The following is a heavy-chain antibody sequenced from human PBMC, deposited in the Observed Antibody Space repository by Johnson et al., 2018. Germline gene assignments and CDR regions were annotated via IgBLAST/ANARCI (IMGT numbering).Heavy chain of an antibody. V-gene: IGHV3-7*01. CDR2: IKQDESET. CDR1: GFPFDDYV. CDR3: ARVRPIAVARLNAFDI. J-gene: IGHJ3*02. Sequence: VQLVQSGGGVVQPGESLRLSCAGSGFPFDDYVMHWVRQAPGKGLEWVANIKQDESETYYVDSVKGRFTISRDNAKDSLYLQMSSLRPEDTAVYYCARVRPIAVARLNAFDIWGQGTMVTVSS. D-gene: IGHD6-19*01.